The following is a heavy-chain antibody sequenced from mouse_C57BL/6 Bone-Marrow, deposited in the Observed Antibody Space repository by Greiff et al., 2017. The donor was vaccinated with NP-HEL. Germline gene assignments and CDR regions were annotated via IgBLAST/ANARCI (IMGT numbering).Heavy chain of an antibody. V-gene: IGHV1-69*01. CDR1: GYTFTSYW. J-gene: IGHJ2*01. D-gene: IGHD1-1*01. CDR2: IDPSDSYT. CDR3: AREGVITTIFDY. Sequence: QVQLQQPGAELVMPGASVKLSCKASGYTFTSYWMHWVKQRPGQGLEWIGEIDPSDSYTNYNQKFKGKSTLTVDKSSSTAYMQLSSLTSEDSVVYYCAREGVITTIFDYWGQGTTLTVSS.